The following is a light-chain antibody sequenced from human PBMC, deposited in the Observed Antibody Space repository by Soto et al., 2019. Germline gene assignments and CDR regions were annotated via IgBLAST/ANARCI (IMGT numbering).Light chain of an antibody. V-gene: IGLV2-8*01. Sequence: ALTQPPSASGSPGQSVTISCTGTSSDVGGYKFVSWYQQHPGKAPKLVIYEVTKRPSGVPDRVSASKSGNTASLTVSGLRAEDEADYYCSSYAGSNNFVFGSGTKVTVL. CDR2: EVT. J-gene: IGLJ1*01. CDR3: SSYAGSNNFV. CDR1: SSDVGGYKF.